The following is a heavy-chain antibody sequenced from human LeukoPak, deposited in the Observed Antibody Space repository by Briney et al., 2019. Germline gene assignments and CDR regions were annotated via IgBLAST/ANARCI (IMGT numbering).Heavy chain of an antibody. CDR1: GYNFFSYW. D-gene: IGHD3-10*01. J-gene: IGHJ4*02. Sequence: GESLKISCNGSGYNFFSYWIAWVRQMPGKGLEWMGIIYPGDSDTRCSPSFEGHVTISADRTTTTAYLQWSSLKASDTAIYYCAGRHNYGSESYSFFDLWGQGTLVTVSS. V-gene: IGHV5-51*01. CDR2: IYPGDSDT. CDR3: AGRHNYGSESYSFFDL.